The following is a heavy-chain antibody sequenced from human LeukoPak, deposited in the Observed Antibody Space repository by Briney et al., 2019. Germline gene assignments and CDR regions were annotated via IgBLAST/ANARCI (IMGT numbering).Heavy chain of an antibody. D-gene: IGHD6-13*01. V-gene: IGHV4-59*01. Sequence: SETLSLTCTVSGDSITSYYWSWIRQPPGKGLEWIGYIYYSGSTNYNPSLKSRVTISVDTSKNQFSLKLSSVTAADTAVYYCARGSSWYYYGMDVWGQGTTVTVSS. CDR2: IYYSGST. J-gene: IGHJ6*02. CDR3: ARGSSWYYYGMDV. CDR1: GDSITSYY.